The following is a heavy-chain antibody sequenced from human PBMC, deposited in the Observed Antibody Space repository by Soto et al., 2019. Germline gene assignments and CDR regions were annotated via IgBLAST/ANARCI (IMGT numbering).Heavy chain of an antibody. CDR3: ARESLVNGTRHFDY. CDR1: GYTFTAYY. V-gene: IGHV1-2*02. Sequence: ASVKVSCKASGYTFTAYYLHWVRQAPGQGLEWMGWINSNSGATNYAQKFQGRVTMARDTSISTAYMELSGLRSDDTAVYYCARESLVNGTRHFDYWGQGTLVTVSS. D-gene: IGHD1-7*01. J-gene: IGHJ4*02. CDR2: INSNSGAT.